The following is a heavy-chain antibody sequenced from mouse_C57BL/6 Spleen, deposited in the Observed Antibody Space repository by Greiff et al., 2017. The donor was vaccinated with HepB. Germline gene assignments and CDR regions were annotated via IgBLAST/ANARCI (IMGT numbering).Heavy chain of an antibody. D-gene: IGHD1-3*01. Sequence: EVQLQQSGPVLVKPGASVKMSCKASGYTFTDYYMNWVKQSHGKSLEWIGVINPYNGGTSYNQKFKGKATLTVDKSSSTAYMELNSLTSEDSAVYYCASRGLKDAMDYWGQGTSVTVSS. CDR3: ASRGLKDAMDY. V-gene: IGHV1-19*01. J-gene: IGHJ4*01. CDR2: INPYNGGT. CDR1: GYTFTDYY.